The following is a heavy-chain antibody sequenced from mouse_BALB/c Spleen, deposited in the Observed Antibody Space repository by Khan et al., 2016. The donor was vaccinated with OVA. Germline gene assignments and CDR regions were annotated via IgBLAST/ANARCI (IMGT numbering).Heavy chain of an antibody. V-gene: IGHV11-2*02. CDR1: GFTFSGFW. J-gene: IGHJ1*01. D-gene: IGHD2-2*01. CDR3: MRYGYYWYFDV. CDR2: INSDGSAI. Sequence: EVQLLETGGGLVQPGGSRGLSCEGSGFTFSGFWMSWVRQTPGKTLEWIGDINSDGSAINYAPSIKDRFTIFRDNDKSTLYLQMSNVRSEDTATYVCMRYGYYWYFDVWGAGTTVTVSS.